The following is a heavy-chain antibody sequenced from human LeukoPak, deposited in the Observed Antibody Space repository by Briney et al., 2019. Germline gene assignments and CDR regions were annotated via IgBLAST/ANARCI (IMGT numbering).Heavy chain of an antibody. Sequence: GGSLRLSCAASGFTFSSYGMNWVRQAPGKGLEWVSAISGSGGSTYYADSVKGRFTISRDNSKNTLYLQMNSLRAEDTAVYYCAKAIYSSRRVIWGQGNLVTVSS. D-gene: IGHD6-13*01. CDR3: AKAIYSSRRVI. CDR1: GFTFSSYG. J-gene: IGHJ4*02. V-gene: IGHV3-23*01. CDR2: ISGSGGST.